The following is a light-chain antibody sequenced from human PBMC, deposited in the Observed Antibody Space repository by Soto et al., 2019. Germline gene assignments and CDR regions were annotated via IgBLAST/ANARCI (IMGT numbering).Light chain of an antibody. J-gene: IGKJ4*01. CDR2: GAS. Sequence: ETVLTQTPATQPLSRGESTTLCCRASQSISSYLAWYQQKPGQAPRLLISGASTGATGIPARFSGSGSGTEFTLTFSSLQSEDCAFYYCQQYHTWPITFGGGTKVDIK. V-gene: IGKV3D-15*01. CDR3: QQYHTWPIT. CDR1: QSISSY.